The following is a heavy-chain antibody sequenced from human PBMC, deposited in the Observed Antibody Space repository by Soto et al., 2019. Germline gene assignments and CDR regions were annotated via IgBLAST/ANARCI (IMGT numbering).Heavy chain of an antibody. CDR2: IYYSGST. CDR3: VSGSPIWFGELSWFDP. CDR1: GGSISSSSYY. V-gene: IGHV4-39*01. D-gene: IGHD3-10*01. Sequence: QLQLQESGPGLVKPSETLSLTCTVSGGSISSSSYYWGWIRQPPGKGLEWIGSIYYSGSTYYNPSLKSRVTISVDTSKNQFSLKLSSVTAADTAVYYCVSGSPIWFGELSWFDPWGQGTLVTVSS. J-gene: IGHJ5*02.